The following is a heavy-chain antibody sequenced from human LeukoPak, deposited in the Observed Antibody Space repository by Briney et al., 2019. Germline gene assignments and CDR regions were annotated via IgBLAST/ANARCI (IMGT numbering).Heavy chain of an antibody. V-gene: IGHV3-33*06. J-gene: IGHJ6*03. CDR3: AKTHQGGYYYYYYMDV. Sequence: GRSLRLSCAASGFTFSSYGMHWVRQAPGKGLEWVAVIGYDGSNKYYADSVKGRFTISRDNSKNTLYLQMNSLRAEDTAVYYCAKTHQGGYYYYYYMDVWGKGTTVTVSS. CDR1: GFTFSSYG. D-gene: IGHD1-26*01. CDR2: IGYDGSNK.